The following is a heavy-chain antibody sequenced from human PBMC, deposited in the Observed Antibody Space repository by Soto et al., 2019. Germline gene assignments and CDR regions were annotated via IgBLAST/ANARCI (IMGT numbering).Heavy chain of an antibody. CDR3: ARGRKVVATPARDDWFDP. V-gene: IGHV1-2*04. D-gene: IGHD2-21*02. CDR1: GYSFIDYY. CDR2: INPKDGAT. Sequence: QVQLVQSGAEVRRPGASVRVSCKASGYSFIDYYINWVRQAPGQGLEWLGWINPKDGATKSAQKFQDCVTMTSDTPHTTAYLDLRSDDTAVYYCARGRKVVATPARDDWFDPWGQGTLVTVSS. J-gene: IGHJ5*02.